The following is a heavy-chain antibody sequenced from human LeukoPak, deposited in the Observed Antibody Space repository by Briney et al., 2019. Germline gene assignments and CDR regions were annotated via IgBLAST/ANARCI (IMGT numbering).Heavy chain of an antibody. CDR1: GFIFSNYE. V-gene: IGHV3-21*01. CDR2: ISSSSSYI. D-gene: IGHD3-22*01. Sequence: GGSLRLSCAASGFIFSNYEMNWVRQAPGKGLEWVSSISSSSSYIYYADSVKGRFTISRDNAKNSLYLQMNSLRAEDTAVYYCARDYYDSSGFDYWGQGTLVTVSS. J-gene: IGHJ4*02. CDR3: ARDYYDSSGFDY.